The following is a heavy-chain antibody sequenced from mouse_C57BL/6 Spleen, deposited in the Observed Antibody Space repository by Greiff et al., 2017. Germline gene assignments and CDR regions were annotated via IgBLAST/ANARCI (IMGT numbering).Heavy chain of an antibody. V-gene: IGHV1-9*01. CDR2: ILPGSGST. CDR3: ARYGDYGSRGDYYFDY. CDR1: GYTFTGYW. J-gene: IGHJ2*01. Sequence: VQLQQSGAELMKPGASVKLSCKATGYTFTGYWIEWVKQRPGHGLEWIGEILPGSGSTNYNEKFKGKATFTADTSSNTAYMQLSSLTTEDSAIYYGARYGDYGSRGDYYFDYWGQGTTLTVSS. D-gene: IGHD1-1*01.